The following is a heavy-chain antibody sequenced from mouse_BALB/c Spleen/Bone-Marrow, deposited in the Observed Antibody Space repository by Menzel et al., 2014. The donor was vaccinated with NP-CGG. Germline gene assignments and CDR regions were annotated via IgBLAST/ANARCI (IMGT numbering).Heavy chain of an antibody. Sequence: DVHLVESGGGLVKPGGSLKLSCAASGFTFSSYAMPWVRQSPEKRLEWVAEISSGGSYTYYPDTVTGRFTISRDNAKNTLYLEMSSLRSEDTAMYYCARDSSGYFDYWGQGTTLTVSS. CDR3: ARDSSGYFDY. D-gene: IGHD3-1*01. CDR2: ISSGGSYT. J-gene: IGHJ2*01. CDR1: GFTFSSYA. V-gene: IGHV5-9-4*01.